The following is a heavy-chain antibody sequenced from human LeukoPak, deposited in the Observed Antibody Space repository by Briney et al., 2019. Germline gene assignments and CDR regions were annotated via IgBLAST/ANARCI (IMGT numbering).Heavy chain of an antibody. CDR1: DFAFSSYW. CDR2: INGDGRDT. J-gene: IGHJ4*02. Sequence: PGGSLRLSCAASDFAFSSYWMSWVRQAPGKGLEWVANINGDGRDTYYVGSVRGRFTISRDNADNSLYLQMHNLRGDDTAVYYCARGVNSAIDWWGQGTLVTVSS. CDR3: ARGVNSAIDW. V-gene: IGHV3-7*01. D-gene: IGHD3-10*01.